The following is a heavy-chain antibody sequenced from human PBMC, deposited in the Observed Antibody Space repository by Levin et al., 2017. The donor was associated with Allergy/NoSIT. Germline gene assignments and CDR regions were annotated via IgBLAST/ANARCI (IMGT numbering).Heavy chain of an antibody. D-gene: IGHD1-1*01. J-gene: IGHJ4*02. CDR1: GFTFSSYG. CDR2: IWYDGSNK. CDR3: ARDQGVRDNWNDY. V-gene: IGHV3-33*01. Sequence: SGESLKISCAASGFTFSSYGMHWVRQAPGKGLEWVAVIWYDGSNKYYADSVKGRFTISRDNSKNTLYLQMNSLRAEDTAVYYCARDQGVRDNWNDYWGQGTLVTVSS.